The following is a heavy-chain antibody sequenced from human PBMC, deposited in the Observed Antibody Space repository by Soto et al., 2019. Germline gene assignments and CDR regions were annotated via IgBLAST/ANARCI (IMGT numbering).Heavy chain of an antibody. CDR2: IYFRGTT. V-gene: IGHV4-59*01. CDR3: TRPKNALRFYSYNGIDV. D-gene: IGHD2-15*01. J-gene: IGHJ6*01. Sequence: SETLSLTCTVSGGSISSYYWSWIRQPPGKGLEWSGYIYFRGTTNYNPSLKSRVTMSADTSKNQFSLKLNSVTAADTAVYYCTRPKNALRFYSYNGIDVWGQGTTVTVCS. CDR1: GGSISSYY.